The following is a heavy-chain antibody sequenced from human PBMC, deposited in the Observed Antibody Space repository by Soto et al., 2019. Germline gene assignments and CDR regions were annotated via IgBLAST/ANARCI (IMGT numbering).Heavy chain of an antibody. D-gene: IGHD2-15*01. CDR3: ARGGVVVAATLDAFDI. CDR2: IWYDGSNK. J-gene: IGHJ3*02. Sequence: VQLVESGGGVVQPGRSLRLSCAASGFTFSSYGMHWVRQAPGKGLEWVAVIWYDGSNKYYADSVKGRFTISRDNSKNTLYLQMNSLRAEDTAVYYCARGGVVVAATLDAFDIWGQGTMVTVSS. V-gene: IGHV3-33*01. CDR1: GFTFSSYG.